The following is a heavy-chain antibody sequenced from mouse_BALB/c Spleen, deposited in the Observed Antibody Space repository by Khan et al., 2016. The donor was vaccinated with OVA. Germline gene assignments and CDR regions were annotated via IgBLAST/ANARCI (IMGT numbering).Heavy chain of an antibody. CDR2: INTETGEP. J-gene: IGHJ4*01. Sequence: QIQLVQSGPELKKPGETVKISCKASGYTFTDYSMHWVKQAPGKGLKWMGWINTETGEPTYADDFKGRFAFSLETSASTAYLQINNLKNEDTATYFCARGGGYWYTMDYWGQGTSVTVSS. CDR1: GYTFTDYS. CDR3: ARGGGYWYTMDY. D-gene: IGHD2-3*01. V-gene: IGHV9-2-1*01.